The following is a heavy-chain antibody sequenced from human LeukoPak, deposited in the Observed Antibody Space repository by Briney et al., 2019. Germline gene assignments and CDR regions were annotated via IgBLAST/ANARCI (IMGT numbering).Heavy chain of an antibody. Sequence: SETLSLTCTVSGGSISSGSYYWSWIRQPAGKGLEWIGRIYTSGSTNYNPSLKSRVTISVDTSKNQFSLKLSSVTAADTAVYYCARQAPSYSDWFDPWGQGTLVTVSA. D-gene: IGHD2-15*01. CDR2: IYTSGST. CDR1: GGSISSGSYY. J-gene: IGHJ5*02. V-gene: IGHV4-61*02. CDR3: ARQAPSYSDWFDP.